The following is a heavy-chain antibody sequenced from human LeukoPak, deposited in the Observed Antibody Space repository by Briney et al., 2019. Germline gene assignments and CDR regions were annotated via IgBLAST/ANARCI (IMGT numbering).Heavy chain of an antibody. CDR2: ISGSGSYT. CDR1: GFTFSSYA. CDR3: AKRRYDSSGHFDS. V-gene: IGHV3-23*01. Sequence: GGSLRLFCAASGFTFSSYAMSWARQAPGKGLEWVSAISGSGSYTDYADSVKGRFTISKDNSKNTVYMRMSSLRAEDTALYYCAKRRYDSSGHFDSWGQGTLVTVSS. J-gene: IGHJ4*02. D-gene: IGHD3-22*01.